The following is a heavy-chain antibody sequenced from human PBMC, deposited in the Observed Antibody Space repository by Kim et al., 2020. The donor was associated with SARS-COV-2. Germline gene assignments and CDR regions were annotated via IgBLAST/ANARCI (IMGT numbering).Heavy chain of an antibody. J-gene: IGHJ3*01. CDR1: GYTGTTYA. CDR2: INAGNGNT. CDR3: AREGHEGGYLT. Sequence: ASVKVSCKISGYTGTTYALNWVRQFPVLRCQWLGWINAGNGNTRYSQKLQGRVTITRDTSASAAYMELSSLRSEDTAVYHCAREGHEGGYLTWGQGTMVTVSS. V-gene: IGHV1-3*01. D-gene: IGHD3-22*01.